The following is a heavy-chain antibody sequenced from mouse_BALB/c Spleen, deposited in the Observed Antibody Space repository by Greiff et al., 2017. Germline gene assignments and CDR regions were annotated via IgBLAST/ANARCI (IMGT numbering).Heavy chain of an antibody. J-gene: IGHJ1*01. CDR2: ISSGSSTI. CDR3: ARWYYGNFRYFDV. CDR1: GFTFSSFG. Sequence: EVHLVESGGGLVQPGGSRKLSCAASGFTFSSFGMHWVRQAPEKGLEWVAYISSGSSTIYYADTVKGRFTISRDNPKNTLFLQMTSLRSEDTAMYYCARWYYGNFRYFDVWGAGTTVTVSS. V-gene: IGHV5-17*02. D-gene: IGHD2-1*01.